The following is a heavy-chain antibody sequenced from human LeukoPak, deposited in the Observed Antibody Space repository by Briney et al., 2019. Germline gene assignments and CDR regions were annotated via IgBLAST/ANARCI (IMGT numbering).Heavy chain of an antibody. V-gene: IGHV4-34*01. J-gene: IGHJ5*02. Sequence: SQTLSLTCAVYGGSFSGYNWSWIRQPPGKGLEWIGEINHSGSTNYNPSLKSRVTISVDTSKNQCSLKLSSVTGADTAVYYCARGSWFDPWGQGTLVTVSS. CDR2: INHSGST. CDR3: ARGSWFDP. CDR1: GGSFSGYN.